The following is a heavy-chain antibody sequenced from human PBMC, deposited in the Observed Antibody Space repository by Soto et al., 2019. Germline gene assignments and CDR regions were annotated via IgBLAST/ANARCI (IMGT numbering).Heavy chain of an antibody. D-gene: IGHD6-19*01. CDR3: AKEIAVAGDLDY. CDR1: GFTFSRYG. V-gene: IGHV3-30*18. J-gene: IGHJ4*01. Sequence: GGSLRLSCVASGFTFSRYGIHWVRQAPGKGLEWVGVISSDGKTTYYADSVKGRFTISRDNSKNTLYLQMDSLRREDTAVYYCAKEIAVAGDLDYWGHGTLVTVSS. CDR2: ISSDGKTT.